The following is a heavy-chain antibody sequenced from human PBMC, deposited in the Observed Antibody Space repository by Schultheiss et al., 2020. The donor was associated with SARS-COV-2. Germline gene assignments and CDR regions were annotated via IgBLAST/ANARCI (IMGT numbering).Heavy chain of an antibody. V-gene: IGHV1-8*01. Sequence: ASVKVSCKASGYPFTSYDINWVRQATGQGLEWMGWMNPNSGNTGYAQKFQGRVTMTRNTSISTAYMELSSLRSEDTAVYYCARDWGPETDYYYYGMDVWGQGTTVTVSS. CDR2: MNPNSGNT. CDR1: GYPFTSYD. J-gene: IGHJ6*02. CDR3: ARDWGPETDYYYYGMDV. D-gene: IGHD3-16*01.